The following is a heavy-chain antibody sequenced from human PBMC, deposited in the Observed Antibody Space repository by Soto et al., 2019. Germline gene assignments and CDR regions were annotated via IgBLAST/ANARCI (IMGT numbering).Heavy chain of an antibody. CDR1: GFSFSSYG. J-gene: IGHJ3*02. Sequence: PGGSLRLSCAASGFSFSSYGMHWVRQAPGKGLEWVAVISYDGSNKYYADSVKGRFTISRDNSKNTLYLQMNSLRAEDTAVYYCAKRQDIVLVPAAPKGDAFDIWGQGTMVTVS. V-gene: IGHV3-30*18. CDR2: ISYDGSNK. D-gene: IGHD2-2*01. CDR3: AKRQDIVLVPAAPKGDAFDI.